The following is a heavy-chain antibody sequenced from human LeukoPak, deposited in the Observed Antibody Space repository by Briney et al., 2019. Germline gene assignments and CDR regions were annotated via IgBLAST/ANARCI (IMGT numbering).Heavy chain of an antibody. D-gene: IGHD1-14*01. CDR1: GFTFSSYA. CDR3: AKLLPYHGTLIDY. V-gene: IGHV3-23*01. CDR2: ISGSGGST. Sequence: TGGSLRLSCAASGFTFSSYAMSWVRQAPGKGLEWVSAISGSGGSTYYADSVKGRFTISRDNSKNTLYLQMNGLRAEDTAVYYCAKLLPYHGTLIDYWGQGTLVTVSS. J-gene: IGHJ4*02.